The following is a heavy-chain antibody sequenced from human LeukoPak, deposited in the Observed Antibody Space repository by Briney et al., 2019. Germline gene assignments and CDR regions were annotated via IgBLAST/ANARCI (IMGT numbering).Heavy chain of an antibody. V-gene: IGHV3-30*04. D-gene: IGHD3-3*01. CDR2: ISYDGSNK. J-gene: IGHJ4*02. CDR3: ARDSLRFLEWLLQI. Sequence: GRSLRLSCAASGFTFSSYAIHWVRQAPGKGLEWVAAISYDGSNKYYTDSVKGRFTISRDNSKSTLYLQMNRLRAEDTAMYYCARDSLRFLEWLLQIWGQGALVTVSS. CDR1: GFTFSSYA.